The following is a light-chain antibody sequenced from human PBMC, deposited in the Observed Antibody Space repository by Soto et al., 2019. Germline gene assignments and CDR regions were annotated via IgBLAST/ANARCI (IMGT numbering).Light chain of an antibody. CDR1: SSDVGGYNY. V-gene: IGLV2-11*01. CDR3: CSYAGSYTFEV. CDR2: DVS. Sequence: QSVLTQPRSVSGSPGQSVTISCTGTSSDVGGYNYVSWYQQCPGKAPKLMIYDVSKRPSGVPDRFSGSKSGNTASLTISGLQAEDEADYYCCSYAGSYTFEVFGTGTKVTVL. J-gene: IGLJ1*01.